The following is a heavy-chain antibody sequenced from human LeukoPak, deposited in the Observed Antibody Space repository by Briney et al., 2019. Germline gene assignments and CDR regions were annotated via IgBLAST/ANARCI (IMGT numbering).Heavy chain of an antibody. J-gene: IGHJ6*03. D-gene: IGHD2-8*01. CDR1: GVSFSGYD. CDR2: INHSGST. V-gene: IGHV4-34*01. Sequence: PSETLSLTCAVYGVSFSGYDWGWIRQPPGKGLEWVGEINHSGSTNYNPYLKSRVTISVDTSKNQFSLKLSSVTAADTAVYYCARAPKLYCTNGVCHYYYYYYMDVWGKGTTVTVSS. CDR3: ARAPKLYCTNGVCHYYYYYYMDV.